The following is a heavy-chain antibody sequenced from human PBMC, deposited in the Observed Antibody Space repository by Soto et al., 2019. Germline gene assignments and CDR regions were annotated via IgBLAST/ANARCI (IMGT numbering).Heavy chain of an antibody. CDR2: IVVGSGNT. CDR1: GFTFTSSA. Sequence: QMQLVQSGPEVKKPGTSVKVSCKASGFTFTSSAVQWVRQARGQRLEWIGWIVVGSGNTNYAQKFQERGTITRXXSXSXXYRELSSLRSEDTAVYYCAAGTEAQGHYYYYGMDVWGQGTTVTVSS. D-gene: IGHD1-1*01. CDR3: AAGTEAQGHYYYYGMDV. V-gene: IGHV1-58*01. J-gene: IGHJ6*02.